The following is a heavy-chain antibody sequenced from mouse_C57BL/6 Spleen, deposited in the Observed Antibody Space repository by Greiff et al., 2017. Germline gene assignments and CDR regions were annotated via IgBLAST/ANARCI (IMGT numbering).Heavy chain of an antibody. D-gene: IGHD2-1*01. V-gene: IGHV1-61*01. CDR3: ARSPYGNYGAY. J-gene: IGHJ3*01. Sequence: QVQLQQPGAELVRPGSSVKLSCKASGYTFTSYWMDWVKQRPGQGLEWIGNIYPSDSETHYNQKFKDKATLTVDKSSSTAYMQLSSLTSEDSAVYYCARSPYGNYGAYWGQGTLVTVSA. CDR2: IYPSDSET. CDR1: GYTFTSYW.